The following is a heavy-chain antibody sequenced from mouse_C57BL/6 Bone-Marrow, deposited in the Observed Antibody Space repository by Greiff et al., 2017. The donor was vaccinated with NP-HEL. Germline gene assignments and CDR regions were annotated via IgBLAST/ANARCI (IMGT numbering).Heavy chain of an antibody. Sequence: VQLQQSGAELVKPGASVKLSCKASGYTFTSYWMHWVKQRPGQGLEWIGMIHPNSGSTNYNEKFKSKATLTVDKSSSTAYMQLSSLTSEDSAVYYCARRLTTVVATNYFDYWGQGTTLTVSS. V-gene: IGHV1-64*01. CDR2: IHPNSGST. D-gene: IGHD1-1*01. J-gene: IGHJ2*01. CDR1: GYTFTSYW. CDR3: ARRLTTVVATNYFDY.